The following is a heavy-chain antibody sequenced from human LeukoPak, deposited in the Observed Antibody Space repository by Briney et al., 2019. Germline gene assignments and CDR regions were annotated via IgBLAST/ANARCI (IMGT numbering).Heavy chain of an antibody. CDR1: GGSISSSSYY. V-gene: IGHV4-39*01. D-gene: IGHD3-9*01. J-gene: IGHJ3*02. Sequence: SETLSLTCTVSGGSISSSSYYWGWIRQPPGKGLEWIGSIYYSGSTYYNPSLKSRVTISVDTSKHQFSLKLSSVTAADTAVYYCARQYYDISAGAFDIWGQGTMVTVSS. CDR2: IYYSGST. CDR3: ARQYYDISAGAFDI.